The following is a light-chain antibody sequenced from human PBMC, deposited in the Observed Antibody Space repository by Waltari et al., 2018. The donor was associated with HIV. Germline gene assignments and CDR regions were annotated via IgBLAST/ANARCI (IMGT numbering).Light chain of an antibody. V-gene: IGLV2-14*01. J-gene: IGLJ2*01. CDR1: SSHIGGSNF. CDR2: EVT. CDR3: SSYTSSATGVL. Sequence: QSALTQPASVSRSPGQSITISSPGTSSHIGGSNFFSWYQQHPGRAPRLMIYEVTSRPSGVANRFSGSRSGNTASLTISGLQAEDEADYYCSSYTSSATGVLFGGGTTLTVL.